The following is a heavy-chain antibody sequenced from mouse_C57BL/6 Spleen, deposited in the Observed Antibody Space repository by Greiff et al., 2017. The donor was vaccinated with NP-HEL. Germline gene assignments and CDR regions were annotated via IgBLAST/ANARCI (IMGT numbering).Heavy chain of an antibody. J-gene: IGHJ1*03. CDR3: ASRHCYGSSYPYWYFDV. CDR1: GYTFTSYW. D-gene: IGHD1-1*01. V-gene: IGHV1-72*01. Sequence: QVQLKQPGAELVKPGASVKLSCKASGYTFTSYWMHWVKQRPGRGLEWIGRIDPNSGGTKYNEKFKSKATLTVDKPSSTAYMQLSSLTSEDSAVYYCASRHCYGSSYPYWYFDVWGTGTTVTVSS. CDR2: IDPNSGGT.